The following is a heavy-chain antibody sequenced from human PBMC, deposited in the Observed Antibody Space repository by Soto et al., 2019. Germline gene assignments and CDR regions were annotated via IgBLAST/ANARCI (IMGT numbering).Heavy chain of an antibody. D-gene: IGHD6-13*01. CDR3: ARTRGYLEAFDY. CDR2: IFSNAER. CDR1: GFSLSNTRVG. V-gene: IGHV2-26*01. J-gene: IGHJ4*02. Sequence: QVTLKESGPVLVKPTETLTLPCNVSGFSLSNTRVGLSWIRQPPGKTLEWRAHIFSNAERSYSTSLESRLTIFRDTSKSQVVLTMTNMDPVDTATYYCARTRGYLEAFDYWGQGTLVTVSS.